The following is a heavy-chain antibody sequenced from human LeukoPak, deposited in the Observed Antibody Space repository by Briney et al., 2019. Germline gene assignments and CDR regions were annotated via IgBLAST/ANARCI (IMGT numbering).Heavy chain of an antibody. CDR1: GFTFSSYW. CDR3: ARESGSYSSSYRFDS. D-gene: IGHD6-6*01. CDR2: IKQDGSEK. V-gene: IGHV3-7*01. Sequence: GGSLRLSCAASGFTFSSYWMSWVRQAPGKGLEWVANIKQDGSEKYYVDSVKGRFTISRDNAKNSLYLQMNSLRAEDTAVYYCARESGSYSSSYRFDSWGQGTLVTVSS. J-gene: IGHJ4*02.